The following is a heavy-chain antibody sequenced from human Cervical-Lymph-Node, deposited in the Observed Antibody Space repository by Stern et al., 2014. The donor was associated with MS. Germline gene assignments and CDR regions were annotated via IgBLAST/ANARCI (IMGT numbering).Heavy chain of an antibody. CDR1: GFAFSSYA. D-gene: IGHD6-19*01. J-gene: IGHJ4*02. CDR2: ISNGGGAT. Sequence: VQLVQSGGGLVQPGGSLRLSCAASGFAFSSYAMSWVRQAPGKGLEWVSTISNGGGATYYADSVKGRFTIFRDNSKNTLFLQMNSLRAEDTAPYYCARAVAGPIDNWGQGTLVTVSS. V-gene: IGHV3-23*04. CDR3: ARAVAGPIDN.